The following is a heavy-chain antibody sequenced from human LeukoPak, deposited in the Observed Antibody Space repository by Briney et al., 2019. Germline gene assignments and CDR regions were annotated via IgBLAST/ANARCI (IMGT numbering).Heavy chain of an antibody. D-gene: IGHD3-3*01. CDR2: INPSGGST. V-gene: IGHV1-46*01. CDR3: ARDRVDFWSGYMYNWFDP. Sequence: ASVKVSCKASGYTFTSYYMHWVRQAPGQGLEWMGIINPSGGSTSYAQKFQGRVTMTRDMSTSTVYMELSSLRSEDTAVYYCARDRVDFWSGYMYNWFDPWAQGTLVTVSS. CDR1: GYTFTSYY. J-gene: IGHJ5*02.